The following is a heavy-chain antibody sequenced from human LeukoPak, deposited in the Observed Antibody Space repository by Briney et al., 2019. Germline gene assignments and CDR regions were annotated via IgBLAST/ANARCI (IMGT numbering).Heavy chain of an antibody. CDR3: AKGFGSSRTNWFDP. J-gene: IGHJ5*02. CDR1: GFTFSSYA. D-gene: IGHD6-13*01. CDR2: ISGSGGST. Sequence: GGSLRLSCAASGFTFSSYAMSWVRQAPGKGLEWFSPISGSGGSTYYADSVKGRFTISRDNSKNTLYLQMNSLRAEDTAVYFCAKGFGSSRTNWFDPWGQGTLVTVSS. V-gene: IGHV3-23*01.